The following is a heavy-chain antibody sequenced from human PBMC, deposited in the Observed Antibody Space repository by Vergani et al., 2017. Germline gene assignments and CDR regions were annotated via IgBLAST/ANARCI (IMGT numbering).Heavy chain of an antibody. Sequence: EVQLVESGGVVVQPGGSLRLSCAASGFTFDDYTMHWVRQAPGKGLEWVSLISWDGGSTYYADSVKGRFTISRDNSKNSLYLQMNSLRTEDTALYYCAKEAGEMAILTNWFDPWGQGTLVTVSS. CDR3: AKEAGEMAILTNWFDP. J-gene: IGHJ5*02. D-gene: IGHD5-24*01. V-gene: IGHV3-43*01. CDR1: GFTFDDYT. CDR2: ISWDGGST.